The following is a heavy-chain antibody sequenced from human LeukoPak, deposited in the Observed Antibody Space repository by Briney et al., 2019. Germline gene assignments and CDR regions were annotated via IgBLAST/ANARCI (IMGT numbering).Heavy chain of an antibody. D-gene: IGHD6-19*01. CDR3: AKDTVAAVAVPY. J-gene: IGHJ4*02. CDR1: GFTFSSYC. Sequence: GGSLRLSCAASGFTFSSYCMSWVRQAPGKGLEWVSAISGRGGVTYYADSVKGRFTISRDNSKNTLYLQMNSLRAEDTAVYYCAKDTVAAVAVPYWGQGTLVTVSS. CDR2: ISGRGGVT. V-gene: IGHV3-23*01.